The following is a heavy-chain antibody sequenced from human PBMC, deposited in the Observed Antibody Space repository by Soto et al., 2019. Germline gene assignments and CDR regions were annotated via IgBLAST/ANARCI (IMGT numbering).Heavy chain of an antibody. CDR3: ARSQGSSTSLEIYYYYYYGMDV. CDR2: IIPISGTA. CDR1: GSTFSSYA. D-gene: IGHD2-2*01. Sequence: QVQLVQSGAEVKKPGSSVKVSCKASGSTFSSYAISWVRQAPGQGLEWMGGIIPISGTANYAQKFQGRVTITADESTSTAYMELSSLRSEDTAVYYCARSQGSSTSLEIYYYYYYGMDVGGQGTTVTVSS. J-gene: IGHJ6*02. V-gene: IGHV1-69*01.